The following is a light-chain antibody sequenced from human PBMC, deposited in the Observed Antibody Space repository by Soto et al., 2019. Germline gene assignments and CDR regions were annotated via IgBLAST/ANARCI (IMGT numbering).Light chain of an antibody. CDR2: DVS. Sequence: QSALTQPASVSGSPGQSITISCTGTSSDVGGYNYVSWYQHHPGKAPKLMIYDVSNRPSGVSNRFSGSKSGNTASLTISGLQAEDEADYYCSSYRDSSTLDVQFGGGTKLTVL. CDR3: SSYRDSSTLDVQ. V-gene: IGLV2-14*03. J-gene: IGLJ2*01. CDR1: SSDVGGYNY.